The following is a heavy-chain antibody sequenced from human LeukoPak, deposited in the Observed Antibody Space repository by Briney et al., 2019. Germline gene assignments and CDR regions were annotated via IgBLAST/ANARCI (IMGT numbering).Heavy chain of an antibody. V-gene: IGHV3-30-3*01. CDR1: GFTFSSYA. Sequence: GGSLRLSCAASGFTFSSYAMHWVRQAPGKGLEWVAVISYDGSNKYYADSVKGRFTISRDNSKNTLYLQMNSLRAEDTAVYYCARGGYGGQSFDYWGQGTLVIVSS. D-gene: IGHD4-23*01. CDR3: ARGGYGGQSFDY. J-gene: IGHJ4*02. CDR2: ISYDGSNK.